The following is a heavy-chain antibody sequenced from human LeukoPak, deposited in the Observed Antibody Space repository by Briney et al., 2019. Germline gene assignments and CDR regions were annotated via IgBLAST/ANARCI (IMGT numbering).Heavy chain of an antibody. Sequence: GGSLRLSCAASGFSLNSYEMNWVRQAPGKGLEWVSHISTSGGAIYYADSVEGRFTISRDNAKNSLYLQMNSLRAEDTAVYYCARRYCSSTSCTLDYWGQGTLVIVSS. J-gene: IGHJ4*02. CDR1: GFSLNSYE. V-gene: IGHV3-48*03. CDR3: ARRYCSSTSCTLDY. CDR2: ISTSGGAI. D-gene: IGHD2-2*01.